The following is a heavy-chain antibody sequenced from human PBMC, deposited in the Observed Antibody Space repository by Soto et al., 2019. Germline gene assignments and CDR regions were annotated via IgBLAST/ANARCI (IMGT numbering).Heavy chain of an antibody. D-gene: IGHD2-2*01. V-gene: IGHV1-69*01. CDR3: AKDRTGGFCSGTSCYVYYFDY. Sequence: QVQLVQSGAEVKKPGSSVKVSCKASGGTFSSYAISWVRQAPGQGLEWMGGIIPIFGTANYAQKFQGRVTITADESTSTAYMELSSLRSEDTAVYYCAKDRTGGFCSGTSCYVYYFDYWGQGTLVTVSS. CDR2: IIPIFGTA. J-gene: IGHJ4*02. CDR1: GGTFSSYA.